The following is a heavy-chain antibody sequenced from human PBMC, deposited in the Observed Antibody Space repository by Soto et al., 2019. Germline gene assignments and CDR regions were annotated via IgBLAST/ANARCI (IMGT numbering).Heavy chain of an antibody. CDR2: IIPIFGTA. D-gene: IGHD2-2*01. V-gene: IGHV1-69*12. J-gene: IGHJ4*02. CDR1: GGTFSSYA. Sequence: QVQLVQSGAEVKKPGSSVKVSGKASGGTFSSYAISWVRQAPGQGLEWMGGIIPIFGTANYAQKYQGTLTITADEHTSTAYRELSSLRSEDTAVYYCARVDCFSTSCYVVGFDYWGQGTLVTVSS. CDR3: ARVDCFSTSCYVVGFDY.